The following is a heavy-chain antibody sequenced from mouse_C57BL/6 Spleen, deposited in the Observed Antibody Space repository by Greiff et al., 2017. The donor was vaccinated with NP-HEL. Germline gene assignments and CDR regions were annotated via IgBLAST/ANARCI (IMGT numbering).Heavy chain of an antibody. CDR2: IHPNSGST. D-gene: IGHD2-1*01. CDR3: ARSFYYGNYDYFDC. V-gene: IGHV1-64*01. J-gene: IGHJ2*01. Sequence: QVQLKQPGAELVKPGASVKLSCKASGYTFTSYWMHWVKQRPGQGLEWIGMIHPNSGSTNYNEKFKSKATLTVDKSSSTAYMQLSSLTSEDSAVYYCARSFYYGNYDYFDCWGQGTTRTVAS. CDR1: GYTFTSYW.